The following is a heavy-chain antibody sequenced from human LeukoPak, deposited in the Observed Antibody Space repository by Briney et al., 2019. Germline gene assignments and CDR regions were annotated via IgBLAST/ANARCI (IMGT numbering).Heavy chain of an antibody. J-gene: IGHJ5*02. CDR1: ELTISHYW. CDR2: IEKEGGEK. Sequence: GGSLRLSGVASELTISHYWMTWVGQAPGRGLEGVANIEKEGGEKTYVDSVKGRFTISRDNAKKSIFLQMNSLRVEDMAIYYCVRDGGTDWYDPWGQGTLVSVSS. V-gene: IGHV3-7*01. D-gene: IGHD3-16*01. CDR3: VRDGGTDWYDP.